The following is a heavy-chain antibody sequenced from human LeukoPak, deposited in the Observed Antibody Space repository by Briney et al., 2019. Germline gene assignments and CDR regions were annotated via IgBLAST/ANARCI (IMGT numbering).Heavy chain of an antibody. J-gene: IGHJ4*02. V-gene: IGHV1-69*05. CDR3: ARVPDYYDSSGYH. CDR2: IIPIFGTA. CDR1: GGTFSSYA. Sequence: SVKVSCKASGGTFSSYAISWVRQAPGQGLEWMGGIIPIFGTANYAQKFQGRVTITTDESTSTAYMELSSLRSEDTAVYYCARVPDYYDSSGYHWGQGTLVTVSS. D-gene: IGHD3-22*01.